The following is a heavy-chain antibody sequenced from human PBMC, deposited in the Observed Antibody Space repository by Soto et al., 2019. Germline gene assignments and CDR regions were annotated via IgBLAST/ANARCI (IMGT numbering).Heavy chain of an antibody. D-gene: IGHD2-15*01. Sequence: SETLSLTCTVSGGSISSGGYYWSWIRQHPGKGLEWIGYIYYSGSTYYNPSLKSRVTISVDTSKNQFSLKLSSVTAADTAVYYCAREVVVVAATPPNWFDPWGQGTLVTVSS. V-gene: IGHV4-31*03. CDR2: IYYSGST. CDR1: GGSISSGGYY. J-gene: IGHJ5*02. CDR3: AREVVVVAATPPNWFDP.